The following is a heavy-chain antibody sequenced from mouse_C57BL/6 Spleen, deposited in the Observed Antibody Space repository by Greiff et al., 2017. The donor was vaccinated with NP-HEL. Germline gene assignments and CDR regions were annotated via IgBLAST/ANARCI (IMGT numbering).Heavy chain of an antibody. J-gene: IGHJ1*02. V-gene: IGHV5-4*01. CDR2: ISDGGSYT. CDR3: ASLITTVVRYFDV. CDR1: GFTFSSYA. D-gene: IGHD1-1*01. Sequence: EVQGVESGGGLVKPGGSLKLSCAASGFTFSSYAMSWVRQTPEKRLEWVATISDGGSYTYYPDNVKGRFTISRDNDKNNLYLQMSHLKSEDTAMYYCASLITTVVRYFDVWGTGTTVTVSS.